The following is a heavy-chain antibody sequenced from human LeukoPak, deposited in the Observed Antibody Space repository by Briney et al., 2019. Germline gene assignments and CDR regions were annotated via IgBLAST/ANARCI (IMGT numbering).Heavy chain of an antibody. CDR3: ARLGGDYVWANDY. CDR1: GYSFTNYW. D-gene: IGHD3-16*01. Sequence: GESLKISCKGSGYSFTNYWIGWVRQLPGKGLEWMGIIYPADSDTRYSPSFQGQVTISADKSISTAYLQWSSLKASDTAMYYCARLGGDYVWANDYWGQGTLVTVSS. J-gene: IGHJ4*02. V-gene: IGHV5-51*01. CDR2: IYPADSDT.